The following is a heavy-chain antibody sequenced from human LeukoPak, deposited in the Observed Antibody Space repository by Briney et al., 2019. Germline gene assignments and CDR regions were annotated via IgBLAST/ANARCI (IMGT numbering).Heavy chain of an antibody. D-gene: IGHD6-19*01. CDR3: ARVRIAVAAIYSSHRTKTYYFDY. V-gene: IGHV4-34*01. CDR1: GGSFSGYY. Sequence: PSETLSLTCAVYGGSFSGYYWSWIRQPPGKGLEWIGEINHSGSTNYNPSLKSRVTISVDTSKNQFSLKLSSVTAADTAVYYCARVRIAVAAIYSSHRTKTYYFDYWGQGTLVTVSS. CDR2: INHSGST. J-gene: IGHJ4*02.